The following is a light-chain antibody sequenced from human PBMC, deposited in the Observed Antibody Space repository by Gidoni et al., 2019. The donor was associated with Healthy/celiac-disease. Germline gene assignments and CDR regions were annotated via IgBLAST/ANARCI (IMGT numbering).Light chain of an antibody. Sequence: DIVMTQSPASLSVSLGERATSNCKSSQSVLHSSNNKNYLAWYQQKPGQPPKLLIYWASTRESGVPDRFSGSGSGTDFTLTISSLQAEDVAVYYCQQYYSTPYTFGQGTKLEIK. CDR3: QQYYSTPYT. V-gene: IGKV4-1*01. CDR1: QSVLHSSNNKNY. J-gene: IGKJ2*01. CDR2: WAS.